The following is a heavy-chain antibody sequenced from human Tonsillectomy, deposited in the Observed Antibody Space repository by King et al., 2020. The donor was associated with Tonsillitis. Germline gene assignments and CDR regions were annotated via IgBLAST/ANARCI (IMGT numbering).Heavy chain of an antibody. D-gene: IGHD3-10*01. CDR1: GFTFDDYA. CDR3: AKDISSGYGSGIAV. V-gene: IGHV3-9*01. Sequence: VQLVESGGGLVQPGRSLRLSCAASGFTFDDYAMHWVRQAPGKGLEWVSGISWNSGRIGYADSVKGRFTISRDNAKNSLYLQMNSLRAEDTALYYCAKDISSGYGSGIAVWGQGTLVTVSS. CDR2: ISWNSGRI. J-gene: IGHJ4*02.